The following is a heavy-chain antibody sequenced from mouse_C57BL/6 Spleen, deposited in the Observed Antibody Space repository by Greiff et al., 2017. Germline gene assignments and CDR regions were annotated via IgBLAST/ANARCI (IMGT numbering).Heavy chain of an antibody. V-gene: IGHV1-64*01. CDR1: GYTFTSYW. D-gene: IGHD2-1*01. CDR3: ARGAFYYGNYDYFDY. J-gene: IGHJ2*01. Sequence: QVQLQQPGAELVKPGASVKLSCKASGYTFTSYWMHWVKQRPGQGLEWIGMIHPNSGSTNYNEKFKSKATLTVDKSSSTSYMQLSSLTSEDSAVYYCARGAFYYGNYDYFDYWGQGTTLTVSS. CDR2: IHPNSGST.